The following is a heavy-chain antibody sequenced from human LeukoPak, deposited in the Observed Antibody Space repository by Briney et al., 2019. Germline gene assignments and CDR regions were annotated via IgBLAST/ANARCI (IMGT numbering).Heavy chain of an antibody. Sequence: PSETLSLTCAVYGESLSGYYWSWIRQPPGKGLEWIGEINHSGSTNYNPSLKSRVTISVDTSKNQFSLNLSSVTAADTAVYYCARLQTGTTDNYFDHWGQGTLVTVSS. V-gene: IGHV4-34*01. CDR3: ARLQTGTTDNYFDH. D-gene: IGHD1-7*01. CDR2: INHSGST. J-gene: IGHJ4*02. CDR1: GESLSGYY.